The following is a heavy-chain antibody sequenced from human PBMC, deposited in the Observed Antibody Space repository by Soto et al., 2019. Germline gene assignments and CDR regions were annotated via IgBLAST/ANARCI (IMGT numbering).Heavy chain of an antibody. D-gene: IGHD6-13*01. J-gene: IGHJ4*02. CDR2: IYYSGST. CDR1: GGSISSSSYY. Sequence: QLQLQESGPGLVKPSETLSLTGTVSGGSISSSSYYWGWIRQPPGKGLEWIGSIYYSGSTYYNPSLKSRVTISVDTSKNQFSLKLSSVTAADTAVYYCQAARTFPRFDYWGQGTLVTVSS. CDR3: QAARTFPRFDY. V-gene: IGHV4-39*01.